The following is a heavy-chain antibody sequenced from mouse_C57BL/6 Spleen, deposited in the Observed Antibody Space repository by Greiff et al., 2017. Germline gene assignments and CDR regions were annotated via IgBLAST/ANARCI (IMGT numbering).Heavy chain of an antibody. J-gene: IGHJ4*01. V-gene: IGHV1-55*01. CDR3: ARERSTTVVAPYAMDY. CDR2: IYPGSGST. D-gene: IGHD1-1*01. CDR1: GYTFTSYW. Sequence: QVQLQQPGAELVQPGASVKMSCKASGYTFTSYWITWVKQRPGQGLEWIGDIYPGSGSTNSNEKFKSKATLTVDTSSSTAYMQLSSLTSEDSAVYYCARERSTTVVAPYAMDYWGQGTSVTVSS.